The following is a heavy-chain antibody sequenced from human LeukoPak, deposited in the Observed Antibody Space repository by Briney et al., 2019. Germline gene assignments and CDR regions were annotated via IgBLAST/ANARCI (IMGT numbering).Heavy chain of an antibody. J-gene: IGHJ4*02. Sequence: SETLSLTCAVSGGSISSGGYSWSWIRQPPGKGLEWIGYIYHSGSTYYNPSLKSRVTISVDTSKNQFSLKLSSVTAADTAVYYCARNWPGGYYFDYWGQGTLVTVSS. D-gene: IGHD1-1*01. V-gene: IGHV4-30-2*05. CDR3: ARNWPGGYYFDY. CDR1: GGSISSGGYS. CDR2: IYHSGST.